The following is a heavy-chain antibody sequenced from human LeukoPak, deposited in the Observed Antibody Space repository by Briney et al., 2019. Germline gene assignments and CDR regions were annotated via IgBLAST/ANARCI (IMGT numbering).Heavy chain of an antibody. CDR2: ISYDGSNK. D-gene: IGHD3-22*01. CDR3: AKPYYDSSGYWNYFDY. Sequence: GRSLRLSCAASGFTFSSYSMHWVRQAPGKGLEWVAVISYDGSNKYYADSVKGRFTISRDNSKNTLYLQMNSLRAEDTAVYYCAKPYYDSSGYWNYFDYWGQGTLVTVSS. CDR1: GFTFSSYS. V-gene: IGHV3-30*18. J-gene: IGHJ4*02.